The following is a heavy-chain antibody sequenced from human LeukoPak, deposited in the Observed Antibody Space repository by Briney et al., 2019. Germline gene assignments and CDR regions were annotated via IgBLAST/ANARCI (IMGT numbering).Heavy chain of an antibody. CDR3: ARGDAYSSSFDY. CDR1: GGSFSGYY. CDR2: INHSGST. Sequence: SETLPLTCAVYGGSFSGYYWSWIRQPPGKGLEWIGEINHSGSTNYNPSLKSRVTISVDTSKNQFSLKLSSVTAADTAVYYCARGDAYSSSFDYWGQGTLVTVSS. J-gene: IGHJ4*02. V-gene: IGHV4-34*01. D-gene: IGHD6-13*01.